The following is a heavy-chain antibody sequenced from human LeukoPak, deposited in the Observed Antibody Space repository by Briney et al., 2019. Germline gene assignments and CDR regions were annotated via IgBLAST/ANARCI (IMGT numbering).Heavy chain of an antibody. CDR2: ISYDGSNK. V-gene: IGHV3-30*18. CDR1: GFTFSSYG. Sequence: GGSLRLSCAASGFTFSSYGMHWVRQAPGKGLEWVAVISYDGSNKYYADSVKGRFTISRDNSKNTLYPQMNSLRAEDTAVYYCAEEGGRWLLLGYFDSWGQGTLVTVSS. D-gene: IGHD2-15*01. J-gene: IGHJ4*02. CDR3: AEEGGRWLLLGYFDS.